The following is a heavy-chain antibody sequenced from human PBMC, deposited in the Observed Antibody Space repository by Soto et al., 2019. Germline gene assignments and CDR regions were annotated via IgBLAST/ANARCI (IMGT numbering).Heavy chain of an antibody. J-gene: IGHJ4*02. Sequence: QVQLQESGPGLVKPSQTLSLTCTVSGGSISSGDYYWSWIRQSPGKGLEWIGYIYYSGSTYYNPSLQSRLSISVDMSRNQFSLKLSSVTATDTAVYYCARESRELLGPFDFWGQGALVTVSS. CDR2: IYYSGST. V-gene: IGHV4-30-4*01. D-gene: IGHD1-7*01. CDR1: GGSISSGDYY. CDR3: ARESRELLGPFDF.